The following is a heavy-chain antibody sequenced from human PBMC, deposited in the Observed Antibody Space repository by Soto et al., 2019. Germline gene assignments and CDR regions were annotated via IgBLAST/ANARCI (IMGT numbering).Heavy chain of an antibody. J-gene: IGHJ3*02. CDR2: IIPTFGTA. CDR3: ARSETDGPRGFDI. CDR1: GGTFSSSA. V-gene: IGHV1-69*06. Sequence: QVQLVQSGAEMREPGSSVNVSCKASGGTFSSSAINWLRQAPGQGPEWMGGIIPTFGTANYIEKFRGRVTIPAATSMRTAYLEVSSMTSEATAMYFCARSETDGPRGFDIWGQGTMVTVSS.